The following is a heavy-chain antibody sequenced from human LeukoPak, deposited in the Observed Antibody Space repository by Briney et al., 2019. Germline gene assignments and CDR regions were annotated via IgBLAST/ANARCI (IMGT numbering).Heavy chain of an antibody. V-gene: IGHV3-53*01. J-gene: IGHJ4*02. Sequence: GGSLRLSCAASGFTVSSNYMSRVRQAPGKGLEWVSVIYSGGSTYYADSVKDRFTISRDNSKNTLYLQMNSLRAEDTAVYYCARGSPPAAGDYWGQGTLVTVSS. CDR2: IYSGGST. D-gene: IGHD2-2*01. CDR3: ARGSPPAAGDY. CDR1: GFTVSSNY.